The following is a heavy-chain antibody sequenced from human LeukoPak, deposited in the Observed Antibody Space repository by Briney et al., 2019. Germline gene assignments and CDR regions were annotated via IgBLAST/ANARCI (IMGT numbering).Heavy chain of an antibody. V-gene: IGHV4-39*01. CDR1: GGSISSSSYS. CDR3: ASWRDTTVTTSDYFDY. J-gene: IGHJ4*02. CDR2: IYYSGST. Sequence: PSETLSLTCTVSGGSISSSSYSWGWIRQPPGKGLEWIGSIYYSGSTYYNPSLKSRVTISVDTSKNQFSLKLSSVTAADTAVYYCASWRDTTVTTSDYFDYWGQGTLVTVSS. D-gene: IGHD4-17*01.